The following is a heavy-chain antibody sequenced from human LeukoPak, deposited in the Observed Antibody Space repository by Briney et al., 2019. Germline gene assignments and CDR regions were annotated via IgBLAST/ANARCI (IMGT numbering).Heavy chain of an antibody. J-gene: IGHJ3*02. CDR3: AKDLAFTGAFDI. V-gene: IGHV3-23*01. Sequence: GGSLRLSCAASGFTFSSYAMSWVRQAPEKGLEWVSIISASGGTTYYADSAKGRFTISRDNSKNTLYQQMNSLRAEDTAVYYCAKDLAFTGAFDIWGQGTMVTVSS. CDR2: ISASGGTT. D-gene: IGHD3-3*02. CDR1: GFTFSSYA.